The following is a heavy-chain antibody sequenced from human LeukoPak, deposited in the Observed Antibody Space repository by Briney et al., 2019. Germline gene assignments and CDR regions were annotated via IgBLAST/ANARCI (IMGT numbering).Heavy chain of an antibody. J-gene: IGHJ5*02. CDR1: GGSFSGYY. Sequence: PSETLSLTCAVYGGSFSGYYWSWIRQSPGKGLEWIGEINHSGSTNYNPSLKSRVTISVDTSKNQFSLKLSSVTAADTAVYYCARYYYDFWSGYYKSGDNNWFDPWGQGTLVTVSS. V-gene: IGHV4-34*01. CDR2: INHSGST. D-gene: IGHD3-3*01. CDR3: ARYYYDFWSGYYKSGDNNWFDP.